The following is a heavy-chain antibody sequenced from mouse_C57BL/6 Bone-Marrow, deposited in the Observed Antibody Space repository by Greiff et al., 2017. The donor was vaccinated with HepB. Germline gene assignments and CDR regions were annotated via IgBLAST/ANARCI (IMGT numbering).Heavy chain of an antibody. CDR3: ARRGLYYFDY. CDR1: GFTFSSYT. V-gene: IGHV5-9*01. CDR2: ISGGGGNT. Sequence: EVKVVESGGGLVKPGGSLKLSCAASGFTFSSYTMSWVRQTPEKRLEWVATISGGGGNTYYPDSVKGRFTISRDNAKNTLYLQMSSLRSEDTALYYCARRGLYYFDYWGQGTTLTVSS. J-gene: IGHJ2*01. D-gene: IGHD3-3*01.